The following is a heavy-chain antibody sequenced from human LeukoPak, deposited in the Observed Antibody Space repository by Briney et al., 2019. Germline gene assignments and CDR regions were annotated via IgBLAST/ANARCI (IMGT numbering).Heavy chain of an antibody. Sequence: PGGSLRLSCAASGFSFSIYAMSWVRQAPGKGLEWVSTISGSGGDKYYADSVQGRFTISRDNSKNTLYLQMNSLRAEDTAVYYCAKDCLTGSYGYFDYWGLGALVTVSS. D-gene: IGHD3-10*01. J-gene: IGHJ4*02. CDR2: ISGSGGDK. CDR1: GFSFSIYA. CDR3: AKDCLTGSYGYFDY. V-gene: IGHV3-23*01.